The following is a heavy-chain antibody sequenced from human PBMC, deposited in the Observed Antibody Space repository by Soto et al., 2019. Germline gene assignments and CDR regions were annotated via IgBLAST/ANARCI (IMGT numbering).Heavy chain of an antibody. CDR2: MNSDGRTT. V-gene: IGHV3-74*01. CDR1: GFNFGNNW. J-gene: IGHJ4*02. Sequence: EVQLVESGGGLVQPGGSLRLSCAASGFNFGNNWMHWVRQAPGKGLEWGSRMNSDGRTTNYADSVKGRFTVSRDNAKNTLYLQMNSLRAEDTAVYYCATAEVDYWGPGTLVTVSS. CDR3: ATAEVDY.